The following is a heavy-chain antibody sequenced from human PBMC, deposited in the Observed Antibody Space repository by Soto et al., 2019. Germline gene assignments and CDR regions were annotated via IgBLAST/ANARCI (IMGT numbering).Heavy chain of an antibody. Sequence: PSETLSLTCTVSGGSISSYYWSWIRQPPGKGLEWIGYIYYSGSTNYNPSLKSRVTISVDTPKNQFSLKLSSVTAADTAVYYCARGPGIAVAGGGPFGYWGQGTLVTVSS. CDR2: IYYSGST. CDR1: GGSISSYY. D-gene: IGHD6-19*01. V-gene: IGHV4-59*01. J-gene: IGHJ4*02. CDR3: ARGPGIAVAGGGPFGY.